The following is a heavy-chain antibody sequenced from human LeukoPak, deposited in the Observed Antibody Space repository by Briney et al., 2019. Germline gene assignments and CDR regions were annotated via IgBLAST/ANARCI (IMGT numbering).Heavy chain of an antibody. Sequence: GESLKISCRGSGYSFNSYWIAWVRQMPGKGLEWMGFSFPGDSDTRYTPSFQGHVSFSVDKSMKTAYLQWSSLKSSDSAMYYCAGRPDTGAAADYTLDIWGQGTLVTVSS. D-gene: IGHD6-13*01. CDR1: GYSFNSYW. J-gene: IGHJ4*02. CDR2: SFPGDSDT. CDR3: AGRPDTGAAADYTLDI. V-gene: IGHV5-51*01.